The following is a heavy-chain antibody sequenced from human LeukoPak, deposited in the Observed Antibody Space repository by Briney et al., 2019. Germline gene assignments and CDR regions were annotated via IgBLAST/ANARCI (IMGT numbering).Heavy chain of an antibody. J-gene: IGHJ4*02. V-gene: IGHV3-23*01. D-gene: IGHD6-13*01. CDR2: ISGSGSGT. Sequence: GGSLRLSCAASGFTFSSYSMNWVRQAPGKGLRWVSGISGSGSGTYYADSVKGRFTISRDNSKNTLYLQMDSLRAEDTALYYCAKDIWPAAAGTFDYWGQGTLVTVSS. CDR1: GFTFSSYS. CDR3: AKDIWPAAAGTFDY.